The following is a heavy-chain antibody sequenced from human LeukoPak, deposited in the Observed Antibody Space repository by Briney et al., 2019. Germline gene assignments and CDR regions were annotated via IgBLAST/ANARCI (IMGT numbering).Heavy chain of an antibody. Sequence: SVKVSCKASGGTFSDYALNWVRQAPGQGLEWMGVFIPMLGTANSTQKFQGRVTITADISTNTAYMELSSLRSEDTAVYFCAAIPVFGVVLHQEPVWGKGTTVTVSS. CDR2: FIPMLGTA. J-gene: IGHJ6*04. V-gene: IGHV1-69*10. CDR3: AAIPVFGVVLHQEPV. CDR1: GGTFSDYA. D-gene: IGHD3-3*01.